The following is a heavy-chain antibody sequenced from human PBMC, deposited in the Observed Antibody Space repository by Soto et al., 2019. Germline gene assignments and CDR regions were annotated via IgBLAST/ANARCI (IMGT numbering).Heavy chain of an antibody. Sequence: QITLKESGPTLVKPTQTLTLTCTLSGFSLSTSGVGVGWIRQPPGKALEWLALIYWDDDKRYSPSLKSRLTITKATSKNQVVLTTTNMDPVDTPTYYCAHSIPSGSPNWFDPWGQGTLVTVSS. CDR3: AHSIPSGSPNWFDP. D-gene: IGHD3-10*01. V-gene: IGHV2-5*02. CDR1: GFSLSTSGVG. J-gene: IGHJ5*02. CDR2: IYWDDDK.